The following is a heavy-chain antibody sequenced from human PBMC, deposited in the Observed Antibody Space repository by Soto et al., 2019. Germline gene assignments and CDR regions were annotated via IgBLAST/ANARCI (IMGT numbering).Heavy chain of an antibody. CDR3: IYRRASWDYRGLDV. J-gene: IGHJ6*02. CDR1: GFSLTTGGAG. V-gene: IGHV2-5*01. Sequence: SGPTLVNPTQTLTLTCTFSGFSLTTGGAGVGWIRQPPGRSLEWLAVIYWNDDRRRSPSLENRLTITKDTSKNQVVLTMTNMDPVDTATYYCIYRRASWDYRGLDVWGQGTPVTVSS. D-gene: IGHD2-21*01. CDR2: IYWNDDR.